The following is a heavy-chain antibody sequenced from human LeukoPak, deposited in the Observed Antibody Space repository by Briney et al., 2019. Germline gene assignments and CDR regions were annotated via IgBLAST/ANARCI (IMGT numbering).Heavy chain of an antibody. CDR1: GGSSSTSNYY. Sequence: SETLSLTCTVSGGSSSTSNYYWGWIRQPPGKGLEWIGNIFYSGSTYYNPSLKSRVTISVDTSKNQFSLKLSSVTAADTAVYYCASLSEYCSAGSCYLGWFDPWGQGTLVTVSS. V-gene: IGHV4-39*07. CDR3: ASLSEYCSAGSCYLGWFDP. D-gene: IGHD2-15*01. CDR2: IFYSGST. J-gene: IGHJ5*02.